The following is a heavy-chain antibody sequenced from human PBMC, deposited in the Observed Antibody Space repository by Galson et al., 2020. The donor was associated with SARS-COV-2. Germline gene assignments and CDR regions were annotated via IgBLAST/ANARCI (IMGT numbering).Heavy chain of an antibody. D-gene: IGHD2-21*02. CDR2: INSSGST. J-gene: IGHJ4*02. V-gene: IGHV4-34*01. Sequence: SETLSLTCAVYGGSFSGYYWSWIRQPPRKGLEWIGEINSSGSTNYNPSLKSRVTLSVDTSKNHFSLKLSSVTAADTAVYYCAREENFFLVGTGRRVCYFDYWGRGTLATVSS. CDR1: GGSFSGYY. CDR3: AREENFFLVGTGRRVCYFDY.